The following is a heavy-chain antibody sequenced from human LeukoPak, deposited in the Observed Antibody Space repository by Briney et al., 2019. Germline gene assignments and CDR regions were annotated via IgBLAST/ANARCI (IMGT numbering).Heavy chain of an antibody. CDR2: ISGSGGST. J-gene: IGHJ4*02. CDR1: GFTFSSYG. V-gene: IGHV3-23*01. D-gene: IGHD3-3*01. Sequence: SGGSLRLSCAASGFTFSSYGMSWVRQAPGKGLEWVSAISGSGGSTYYADSVKGRFTISRDNSKNTLYLQMNSLRAEDTAVYYCAKKDFGVVLTSRPGGQGTVVTVSA. CDR3: AKKDFGVVLTSRP.